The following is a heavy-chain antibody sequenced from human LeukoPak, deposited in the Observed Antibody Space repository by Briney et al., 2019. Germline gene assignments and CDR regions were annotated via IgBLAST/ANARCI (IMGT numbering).Heavy chain of an antibody. CDR2: IYYSGST. V-gene: IGHV4-59*01. J-gene: IGHJ4*02. Sequence: PSETLSLTCTVSGGSISSYYWSWLRQPPGKGLEWIGYIYYSGSTNYNPSLKSRVTISVDTSKNQFSLKLSSVTAADTAVYYCARAFGGSGFYFDYWGQGTLVTVSS. CDR1: GGSISSYY. D-gene: IGHD3-22*01. CDR3: ARAFGGSGFYFDY.